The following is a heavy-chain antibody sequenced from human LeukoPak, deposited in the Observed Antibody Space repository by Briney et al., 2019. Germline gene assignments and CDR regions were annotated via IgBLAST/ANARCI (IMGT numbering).Heavy chain of an antibody. J-gene: IGHJ4*02. CDR1: GFTFSSQA. V-gene: IGHV3-23*01. CDR3: AKAAGSGWRYYFAY. CDR2: VSGSGSST. D-gene: IGHD6-19*01. Sequence: PGGSLRLSCAASGFTFSSQAMSWVRQAPEKGLEWVSVVSGSGSSTYYADSVKGRFTVSRDNSKNTLYLQMNSLRAEDTAIYYCAKAAGSGWRYYFAYWGQGTLVTVSS.